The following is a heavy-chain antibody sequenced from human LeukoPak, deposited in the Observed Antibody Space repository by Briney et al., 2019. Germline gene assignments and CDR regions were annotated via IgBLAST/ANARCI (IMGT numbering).Heavy chain of an antibody. D-gene: IGHD3-10*01. V-gene: IGHV1-2*02. Sequence: ASVKVSCKASGYTFTGYYMHWVRQAPGQGLEWMGWNNPNSGGTNYAQKFQGRVTMTRDTSISTAYMELSRLRSDDTAVYYCARDRGRTAMVRGVINWFDPWGQGTLVTVSS. J-gene: IGHJ5*02. CDR3: ARDRGRTAMVRGVINWFDP. CDR2: NNPNSGGT. CDR1: GYTFTGYY.